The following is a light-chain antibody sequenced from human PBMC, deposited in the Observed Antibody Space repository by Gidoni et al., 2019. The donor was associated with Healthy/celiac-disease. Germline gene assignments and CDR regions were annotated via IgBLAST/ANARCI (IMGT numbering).Light chain of an antibody. CDR1: QSINSY. Sequence: DIQMTKSPTSLSASVADRVTITCRASQSINSYFNWYQQKPGKAPKLLIYAASSLPSGVTSRFSGSGSGTDFTLTISSVQAEDFATYYCQQSYSTPFTFGPGTKVDIK. V-gene: IGKV1-39*01. CDR2: AAS. J-gene: IGKJ3*01. CDR3: QQSYSTPFT.